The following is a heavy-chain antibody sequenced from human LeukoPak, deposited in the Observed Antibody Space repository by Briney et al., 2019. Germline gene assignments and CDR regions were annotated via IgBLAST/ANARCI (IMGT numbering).Heavy chain of an antibody. Sequence: GGSLRLSCAASGFTFSTHAMHWVRQAPGKGLEWVAVISYDGSTKFYADSVKGRFTISRDNSKSTLYLLMNSLGGEDTAVYYCAKDRVGSPQNDAFHIWGQGTMVTVSS. V-gene: IGHV3-30*18. J-gene: IGHJ3*02. D-gene: IGHD1-26*01. CDR2: ISYDGSTK. CDR3: AKDRVGSPQNDAFHI. CDR1: GFTFSTHA.